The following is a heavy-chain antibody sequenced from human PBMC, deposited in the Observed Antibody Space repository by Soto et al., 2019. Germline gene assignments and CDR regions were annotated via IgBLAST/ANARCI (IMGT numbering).Heavy chain of an antibody. V-gene: IGHV1-46*01. CDR3: AREVNTVIMPGDTEDYSGLDV. D-gene: IGHD2-21*02. CDR1: GYVFSSSF. Sequence: ASVKVSCKASGYVFSSSFVHWVRQAPGQGLEWMAMINPTVGSTSYAHNFQGRIAVTRDTSTATVYLDLSSLRSADTAIYYCAREVNTVIMPGDTEDYSGLDVWGQGTAVTVSS. J-gene: IGHJ6*02. CDR2: INPTVGST.